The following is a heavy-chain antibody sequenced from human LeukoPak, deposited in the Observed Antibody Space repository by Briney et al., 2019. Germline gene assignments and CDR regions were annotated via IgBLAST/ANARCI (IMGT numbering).Heavy chain of an antibody. J-gene: IGHJ4*02. CDR3: AKAPYYYSNYQDY. CDR2: ISYDGSNK. CDR1: GFTFSSYG. Sequence: QPGGSLRLSCAASGFTFSSYGMHWVRQAPGKGLEWVAVISYDGSNKYYADSVKGRFTISRDNSKNTLYLQMNSLRAEDTAVYYCAKAPYYYSNYQDYWGQGTLVTVSS. V-gene: IGHV3-30*18. D-gene: IGHD4-11*01.